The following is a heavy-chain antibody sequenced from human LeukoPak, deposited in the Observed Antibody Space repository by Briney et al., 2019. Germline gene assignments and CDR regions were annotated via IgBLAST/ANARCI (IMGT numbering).Heavy chain of an antibody. CDR1: GYTFTSYA. D-gene: IGHD4-23*01. CDR3: ARDYLDVGLGLRWAAQDAFDI. Sequence: ASVKVSCKASGYTFTSYAMNWVRQAPGQGLEWMGWINTNTGNPTYAQGFTGRFVFSLDTSVSTAYLQISSLKAEDTAVYYCARDYLDVGLGLRWAAQDAFDIWGQGTMVTVSS. J-gene: IGHJ3*02. CDR2: INTNTGNP. V-gene: IGHV7-4-1*02.